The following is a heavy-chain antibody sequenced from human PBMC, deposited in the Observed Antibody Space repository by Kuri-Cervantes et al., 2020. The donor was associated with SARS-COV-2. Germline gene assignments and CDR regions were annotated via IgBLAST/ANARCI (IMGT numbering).Heavy chain of an antibody. CDR3: ARDYHDFWSGYYPFEY. Sequence: GESLKISCAASGFTLSNYWMSWVRQAPGKGLEWVANIKQDGSERYYVDSVKGRFTISRDNAKNSLYLQMSSLRAEDSAVYYCARDYHDFWSGYYPFEYWGQGTLVTVSS. D-gene: IGHD3-3*01. J-gene: IGHJ4*02. V-gene: IGHV3-7*05. CDR2: IKQDGSER. CDR1: GFTLSNYW.